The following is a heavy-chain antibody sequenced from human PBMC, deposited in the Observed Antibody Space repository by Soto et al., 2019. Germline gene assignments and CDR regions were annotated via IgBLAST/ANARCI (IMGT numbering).Heavy chain of an antibody. CDR2: ISGSGLTI. Sequence: EVQLVESGGGLVQPGESLRLSCVVSGFNFRAYSMNWVRQAPGKGLEWISYISGSGLTIYYADSVKGRFTISRDNAKNSLYLQMNSLGVEDTAVYYCARGPYRNTYNWFDSWGQGTLVTVSS. D-gene: IGHD5-12*01. CDR3: ARGPYRNTYNWFDS. J-gene: IGHJ5*02. V-gene: IGHV3-48*04. CDR1: GFNFRAYS.